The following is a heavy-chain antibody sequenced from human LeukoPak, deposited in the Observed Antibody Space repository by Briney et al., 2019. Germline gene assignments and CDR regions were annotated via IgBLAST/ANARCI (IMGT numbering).Heavy chain of an antibody. CDR3: ARSPVGVRKKHDF. D-gene: IGHD3-10*01. Sequence: ASVKVSCKASGYTFTSYDINWVRQATGQGLEWMGWMNPTSGHTGYAQKFQGRVTMTRDTSISTAYMELNSLTSEDTAVYYCARSPVGVRKKHDFWGRGTLVIVSS. CDR2: MNPTSGHT. V-gene: IGHV1-8*01. J-gene: IGHJ4*02. CDR1: GYTFTSYD.